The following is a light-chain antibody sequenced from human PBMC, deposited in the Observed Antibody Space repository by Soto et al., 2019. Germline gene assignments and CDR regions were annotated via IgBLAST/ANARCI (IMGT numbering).Light chain of an antibody. CDR1: QSVSSSY. Sequence: EIVLTQSPGTLSLSPGERATLSCRASQSVSSSYLAWYQQKPGQAPRLLIYGASSRATGIPDRFSGSGSGKDFTLTISRLEPEDFAVYYCQQYGSSGTFGQGTKVEIK. CDR2: GAS. V-gene: IGKV3-20*01. J-gene: IGKJ1*01. CDR3: QQYGSSGT.